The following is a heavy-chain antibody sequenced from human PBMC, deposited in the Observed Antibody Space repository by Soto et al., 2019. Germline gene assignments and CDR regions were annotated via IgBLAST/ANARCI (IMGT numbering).Heavy chain of an antibody. D-gene: IGHD6-13*01. Sequence: GGSLRLSCAASGFTFSSYGMHWVRQAPGKGLEWVAVIWYDGSNKYYADSVKGRFTISRDSSKNTLYLQMNSLRAEDTAVYYCARDLIAAADDSYYYGMDVWGQGTTVTVSS. V-gene: IGHV3-33*01. CDR2: IWYDGSNK. J-gene: IGHJ6*02. CDR1: GFTFSSYG. CDR3: ARDLIAAADDSYYYGMDV.